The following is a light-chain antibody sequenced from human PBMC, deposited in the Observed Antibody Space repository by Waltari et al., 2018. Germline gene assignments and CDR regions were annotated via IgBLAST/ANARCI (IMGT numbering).Light chain of an antibody. CDR1: SSDVGGYNY. V-gene: IGLV2-8*01. CDR3: SSYAGSNNWV. CDR2: EVS. Sequence: QSALTQPPSASGSPGQSVTISCTGTSSDVGGYNYVSWYQRHPGKAPKLMIYEVSKRPSGVPDRFSGSKSGNTASLTVSGLQAEDEADYYGSSYAGSNNWVFGGGTKLTVL. J-gene: IGLJ3*02.